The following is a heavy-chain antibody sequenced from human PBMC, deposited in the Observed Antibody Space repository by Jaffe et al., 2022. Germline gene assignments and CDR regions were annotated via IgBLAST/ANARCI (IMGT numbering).Heavy chain of an antibody. D-gene: IGHD3-10*01. CDR3: AKDLDGSGRQTVPDFDY. V-gene: IGHV3-30*02. J-gene: IGHJ4*02. CDR2: IRYDGSNK. CDR1: GFTFSSYG. Sequence: QVQLVESGGGVVQPGGSLRLSCAASGFTFSSYGMHWVRQAPGKGLEWVAFIRYDGSNKYYADSVKGRFTISRDNSKNTLYLQMNSLRAEDTAVYYCAKDLDGSGRQTVPDFDYWGQGTLVTVSS.